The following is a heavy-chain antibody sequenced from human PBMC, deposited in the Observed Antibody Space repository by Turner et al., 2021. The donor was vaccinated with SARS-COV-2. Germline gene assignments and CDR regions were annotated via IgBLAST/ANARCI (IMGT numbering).Heavy chain of an antibody. J-gene: IGHJ4*02. CDR1: VYTLTEFS. CDR3: ATGYAYCGGDCSIDY. V-gene: IGHV1-24*01. D-gene: IGHD2-21*02. Sequence: QVQLVQSGAELKKPGASVKVPCKLSVYTLTEFSLHWVLQAPGDRLEWMGGFDPEDGETIYTQKFQGRVTMTEDTSTNTAYMELSSLRAEDTAVYYCATGYAYCGGDCSIDYWGQGTLVAVSS. CDR2: FDPEDGET.